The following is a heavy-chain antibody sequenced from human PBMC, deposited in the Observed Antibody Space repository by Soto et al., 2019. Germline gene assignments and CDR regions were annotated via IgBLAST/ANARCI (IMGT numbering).Heavy chain of an antibody. CDR2: IYHSGST. CDR1: GGSISSSNW. V-gene: IGHV4-4*02. D-gene: IGHD6-13*01. J-gene: IGHJ4*02. CDR3: ARAAMGGSSWPFDY. Sequence: PSETLSLTCAVSGGSISSSNWWSWVRQPPGKGLEWIGEIYHSGSTNYNPSLKSRVTISVDKSKNQFSLKLSSVTAADTALYYCARAAMGGSSWPFDYWGQGTLVTVS.